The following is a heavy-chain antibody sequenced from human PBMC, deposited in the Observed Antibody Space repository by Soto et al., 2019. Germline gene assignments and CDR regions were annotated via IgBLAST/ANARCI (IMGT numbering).Heavy chain of an antibody. CDR3: ARVPGP. Sequence: SETLSLTCAVSGGSISSGGYSWSWIRQPPGKGLEWIGYIYHSGSTYYNPSLKSRVTISVYRSKNQFSLNLSSVTAADTAVYYCARVPGPWGQGTLVTVSS. J-gene: IGHJ5*02. CDR1: GGSISSGGYS. CDR2: IYHSGST. V-gene: IGHV4-30-2*01.